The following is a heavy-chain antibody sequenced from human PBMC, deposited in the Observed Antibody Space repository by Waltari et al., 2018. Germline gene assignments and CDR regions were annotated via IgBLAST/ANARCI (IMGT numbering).Heavy chain of an antibody. D-gene: IGHD3-10*01. CDR3: VTALGDRSSASRPFDV. J-gene: IGHJ3*01. CDR2: VDPEDGEP. V-gene: IGHV1-69-2*01. Sequence: EVQLLQSGTELKKPGSTVKISCQVSGYRFTDYYIHGVQQAPGKGPQWMGLVDPEDGEPIYAERSHGRVTIPANTSTETAFMELSSLTSDDTAVYYCVTALGDRSSASRPFDVWGLGTLITVSS. CDR1: GYRFTDYY.